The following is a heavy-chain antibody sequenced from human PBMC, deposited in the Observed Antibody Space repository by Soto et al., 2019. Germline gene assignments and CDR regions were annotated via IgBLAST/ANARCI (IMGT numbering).Heavy chain of an antibody. D-gene: IGHD1-26*01. Sequence: QVQLVESGGGLVKPGGSLRLSCAASGFTFSDFYMNWIRQAPGKGLEWLSYISGNGRTMYYADSVKGRFTISRDNTKKSLYLEMTSLRADDSAMYYCARDGRRPFALDVWGQGSLGTFSS. J-gene: IGHJ4*02. V-gene: IGHV3-11*01. CDR2: ISGNGRTM. CDR1: GFTFSDFY. CDR3: ARDGRRPFALDV.